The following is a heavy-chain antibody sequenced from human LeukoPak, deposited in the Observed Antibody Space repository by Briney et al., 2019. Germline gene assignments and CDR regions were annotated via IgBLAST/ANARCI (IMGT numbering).Heavy chain of an antibody. J-gene: IGHJ4*02. Sequence: GGSLRLSCAASGFTFSSYWMPWVRQAPGKGLVWVSRINSDGSSTSYADSVKGRFTISRDNAKNTLYLQMNSLRAEDTAVYYCARDRALYDRSGYYYTEDDYWGQGTLVTVSS. CDR2: INSDGSST. V-gene: IGHV3-74*01. D-gene: IGHD3-22*01. CDR3: ARDRALYDRSGYYYTEDDY. CDR1: GFTFSSYW.